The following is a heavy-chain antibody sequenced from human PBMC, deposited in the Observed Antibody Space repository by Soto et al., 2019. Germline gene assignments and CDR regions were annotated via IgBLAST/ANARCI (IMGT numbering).Heavy chain of an antibody. CDR2: ISGSGGST. Sequence: EVQLLESGGGLVQPGGSLRLSCAASGFTFSSYAMSWVRQAPGKWLEWVSAISGSGGSTYYADSVKGRFTISRDNSKNTLYLQMNSLRAEDTAVYYCAKNPLYCSGGSCYFDYWGQGTLVTVSS. J-gene: IGHJ4*02. D-gene: IGHD2-15*01. V-gene: IGHV3-23*01. CDR1: GFTFSSYA. CDR3: AKNPLYCSGGSCYFDY.